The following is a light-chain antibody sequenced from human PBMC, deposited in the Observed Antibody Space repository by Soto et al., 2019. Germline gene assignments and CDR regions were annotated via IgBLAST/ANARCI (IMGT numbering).Light chain of an antibody. V-gene: IGKV3-11*01. Sequence: EIVLTQSPATLSLSPGERATLSCRTSQNVNSYLAWFQQKPGQPPRLLIYDASNRATGIPARFSGSGSGTDFPLTISSLEPEDFAVYYCQQRRDWPLTFGGGTKVEIQ. CDR3: QQRRDWPLT. CDR2: DAS. J-gene: IGKJ4*01. CDR1: QNVNSY.